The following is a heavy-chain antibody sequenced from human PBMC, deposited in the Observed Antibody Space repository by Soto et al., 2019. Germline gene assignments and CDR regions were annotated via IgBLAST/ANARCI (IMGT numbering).Heavy chain of an antibody. J-gene: IGHJ4*01. Sequence: PSETLSLTCSVSGGSISSSAYYWGWIRQPPGKGLEWIGSIYYSGSTYYNPSLKSRVTISVDTSKNQFSLKLSSVTAADTAVYYCARHRGYSYGYLDYWGHGTQVTVSS. CDR1: GGSISSSAYY. CDR2: IYYSGST. V-gene: IGHV4-39*01. D-gene: IGHD5-18*01. CDR3: ARHRGYSYGYLDY.